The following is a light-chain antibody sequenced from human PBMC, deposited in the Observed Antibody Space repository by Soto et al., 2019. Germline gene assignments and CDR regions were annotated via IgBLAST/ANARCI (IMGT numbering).Light chain of an antibody. V-gene: IGLV2-14*01. CDR3: KSRTTRNTLV. CDR2: EVT. CDR1: SSDVGGYNY. Sequence: QSALTQPASVSGSPGQSITISCTGTSSDVGGYNYVSWYQQHPGKAPKLIIYEVTHRPSGVSSRFYGSRSGNTASLTISGLQAEDEADYYCKSRTTRNTLVFGGATKVTVL. J-gene: IGLJ3*02.